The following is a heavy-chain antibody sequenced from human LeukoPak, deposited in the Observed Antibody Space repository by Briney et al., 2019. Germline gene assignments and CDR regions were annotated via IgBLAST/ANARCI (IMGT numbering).Heavy chain of an antibody. CDR3: ARLLDYDSTYYYMDV. CDR2: IYPGDSDT. CDR1: GSNFLTFW. V-gene: IGHV5-51*01. Sequence: GESLKISCETSGSNFLTFWIAWVRQMPGKGLEWMGVIYPGDSDTRYSPSFQGQVSISVDMSLNTAYLQWRSLRASDTAMYYCARLLDYDSTYYYMDVWGIGTSVIVS. D-gene: IGHD4-17*01. J-gene: IGHJ6*03.